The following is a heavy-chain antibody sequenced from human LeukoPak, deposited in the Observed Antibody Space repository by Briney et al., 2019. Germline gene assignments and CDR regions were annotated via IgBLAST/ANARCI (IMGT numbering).Heavy chain of an antibody. Sequence: GSLRLSCAASGFIFSNYGMNWIRQPPGKGLEWIGSIYYSGSTYYNPSLKSRVTISVDTSKNQFSLKLSSVTAADTAVYYCASQYYDFWSGYPSQLDYWGQGTLVTVSS. D-gene: IGHD3-3*01. J-gene: IGHJ4*02. CDR3: ASQYYDFWSGYPSQLDY. CDR1: GFIFSNYG. V-gene: IGHV4-39*01. CDR2: IYYSGST.